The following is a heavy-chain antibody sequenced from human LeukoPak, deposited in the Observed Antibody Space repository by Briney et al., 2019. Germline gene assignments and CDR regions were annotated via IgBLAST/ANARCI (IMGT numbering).Heavy chain of an antibody. CDR1: GGSFSGYY. CDR3: ARAWQWLSY. D-gene: IGHD6-19*01. CDR2: INHSEST. V-gene: IGHV4-34*01. Sequence: PSETLSPTCAVYGGSFSGYYWSWIRQPPGKGLEWIGEINHSESTNYNPSLKSRVTISVDTSKNQFSLKLSSVTAADTAVYYCARAWQWLSYWGQGTLVTVSS. J-gene: IGHJ4*02.